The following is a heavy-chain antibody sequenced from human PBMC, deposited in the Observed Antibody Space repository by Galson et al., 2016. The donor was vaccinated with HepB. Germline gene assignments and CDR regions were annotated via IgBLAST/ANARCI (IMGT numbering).Heavy chain of an antibody. J-gene: IGHJ3*02. D-gene: IGHD5-24*01. CDR1: GFTFRRYT. Sequence: SLRLSCAASGFTFRRYTTCWVRQAPGKGLEWVSEISGSGVGTYYADSVKGRFTISRDNSKNTLYLQMNSLRAEDTAVYYCAKDDDDYNDAFDIWGQGTMVTVSS. CDR2: ISGSGVGT. V-gene: IGHV3-23*01. CDR3: AKDDDDYNDAFDI.